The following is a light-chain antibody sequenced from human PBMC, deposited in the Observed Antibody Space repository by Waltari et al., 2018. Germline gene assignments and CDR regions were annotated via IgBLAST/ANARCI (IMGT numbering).Light chain of an antibody. Sequence: EVVMTQSPATLSVSPGERATLSCRASQSVSSNLAWYQQKPGQTPRLLIYDASTRATGIPARFSCSGSGTEFTLTISSLQSEDFAVYYCQQYNNWHPKTFGQGTKVEIK. CDR1: QSVSSN. CDR3: QQYNNWHPKT. J-gene: IGKJ1*01. V-gene: IGKV3-15*01. CDR2: DAS.